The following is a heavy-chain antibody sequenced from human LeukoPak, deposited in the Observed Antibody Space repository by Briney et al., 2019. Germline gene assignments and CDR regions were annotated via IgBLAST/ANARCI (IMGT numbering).Heavy chain of an antibody. D-gene: IGHD2-2*01. J-gene: IGHJ4*02. CDR2: IYYSGST. Sequence: SETLSLTCAVYGGSFSGYYWSWIRQPPGKGLEWIGSIYYSGSTYYNPSLKSRVTISVDTSKNQFSLKLSSVTAADTAVYYCARHHGVRGFVVVPAATSYYFDYWGQGTLVTVSS. V-gene: IGHV4-34*01. CDR3: ARHHGVRGFVVVPAATSYYFDY. CDR1: GGSFSGYY.